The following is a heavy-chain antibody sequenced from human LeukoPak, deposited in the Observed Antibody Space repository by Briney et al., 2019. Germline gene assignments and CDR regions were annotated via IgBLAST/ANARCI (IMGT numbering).Heavy chain of an antibody. J-gene: IGHJ4*02. CDR2: INPDSGGT. D-gene: IGHD2/OR15-2a*01. CDR1: EYTFTDYY. CDR3: ARRLVSHLSFDY. V-gene: IGHV1-2*02. Sequence: ASVKVSCKVSEYTFTDYYIHWVRRAPGQGLEWMGWINPDSGGTNYAQKFQGRVTMTRDTSISTAYMELNRLRSDDSAVYYCARRLVSHLSFDYWGQGTLVTVSS.